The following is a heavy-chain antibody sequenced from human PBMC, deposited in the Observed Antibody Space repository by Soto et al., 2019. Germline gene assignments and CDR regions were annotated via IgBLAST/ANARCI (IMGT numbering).Heavy chain of an antibody. J-gene: IGHJ4*02. Sequence: GGSLRLSCAASGFTFSSYAMHWVRQAPGKGLEWVAVISYDGSNKYYADSVKGRFTISRDNSKNTLYLQMNSLRAEDTAVYYWARAPPPITMIVVGSFDYWGQGTLVTVSS. CDR1: GFTFSSYA. D-gene: IGHD3-22*01. V-gene: IGHV3-30-3*01. CDR2: ISYDGSNK. CDR3: ARAPPPITMIVVGSFDY.